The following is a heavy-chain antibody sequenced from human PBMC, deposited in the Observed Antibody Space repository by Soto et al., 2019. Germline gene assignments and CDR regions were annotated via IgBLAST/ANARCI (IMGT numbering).Heavy chain of an antibody. Sequence: SGRTLGNATQTLTLTCTLSGFSLSTSGVGVGWIRQPPGKALEWLALIYWNDDKRYSPSLKSRPTITKDTSKNQVVPTMTNMDPVDTATYYCAHDCSSTSCRNSGMDVGGQGPTVTFS. V-gene: IGHV2-5*01. J-gene: IGHJ6*02. D-gene: IGHD2-2*01. CDR2: IYWNDDK. CDR1: GFSLSTSGVG. CDR3: AHDCSSTSCRNSGMDV.